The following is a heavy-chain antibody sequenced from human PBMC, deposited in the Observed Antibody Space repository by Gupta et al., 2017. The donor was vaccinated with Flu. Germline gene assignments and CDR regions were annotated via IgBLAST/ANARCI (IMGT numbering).Heavy chain of an antibody. CDR1: GGSISSYY. Sequence: QVQLQESGPGLVKPSETLSLTCTVSGGSISSYYWSWIRQPPGKGLEWIGYIYYSGSTNYNPSRKSRVTISVDTSKNQFSRKLSSVTAADTAVYDCARQYCSSTSCYKGNWFDPWGQGTLVTVSS. CDR2: IYYSGST. V-gene: IGHV4-59*01. D-gene: IGHD2-2*02. J-gene: IGHJ5*02. CDR3: ARQYCSSTSCYKGNWFDP.